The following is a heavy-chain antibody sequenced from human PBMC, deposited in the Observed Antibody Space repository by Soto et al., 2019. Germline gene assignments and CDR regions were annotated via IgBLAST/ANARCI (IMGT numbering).Heavy chain of an antibody. D-gene: IGHD3-22*01. CDR2: IYYSGST. CDR1: GGSISSSSYY. CDR3: ARVVSSGYWPFDY. V-gene: IGHV4-39*01. J-gene: IGHJ4*02. Sequence: QLQLQESGPGLVKPSETLSLTCTVSGGSISSSSYYWCWLRQPPGKGLEWIGSIYYSGSTYYNPSIKSRVTIPVDTYKNQSSLKLSSVTAADTAVYYCARVVSSGYWPFDYWGQGTLVTVSS.